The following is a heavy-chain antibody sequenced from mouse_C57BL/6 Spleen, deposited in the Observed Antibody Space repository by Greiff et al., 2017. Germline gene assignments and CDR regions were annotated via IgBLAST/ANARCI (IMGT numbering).Heavy chain of an antibody. CDR2: IDPNSGGT. Sequence: VQLQQPGAELVKPGASVKLSCKASGYTFTSYWMHWVKQRPGRGLEWLGRIDPNSGGTKYNEKFKSKATLTVDKTSSTAYMQLSSLTSEDSADYYCARGEDYYGSSYHDFMDYWGQGTSVTVSS. J-gene: IGHJ4*01. CDR3: ARGEDYYGSSYHDFMDY. V-gene: IGHV1-72*01. CDR1: GYTFTSYW. D-gene: IGHD1-1*01.